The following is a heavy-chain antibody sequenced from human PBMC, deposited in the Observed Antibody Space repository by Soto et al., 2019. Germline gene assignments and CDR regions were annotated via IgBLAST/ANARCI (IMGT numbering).Heavy chain of an antibody. J-gene: IGHJ5*02. CDR3: ARAQKADYGSGSYYDGPGNWFDP. V-gene: IGHV4-34*01. CDR2: INHSGST. D-gene: IGHD3-10*01. CDR1: GGSFSGYY. Sequence: SETLSLTCAVYGGSFSGYYWSWIRQPPGKGLEWIGEINHSGSTNYNPSLKSRVTISVDTSKNQFSLKLSSVTAADTAVYYCARAQKADYGSGSYYDGPGNWFDPWGQGTLVTVSS.